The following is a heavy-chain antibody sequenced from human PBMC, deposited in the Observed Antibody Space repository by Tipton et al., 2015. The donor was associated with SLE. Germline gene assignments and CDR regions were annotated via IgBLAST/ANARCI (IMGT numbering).Heavy chain of an antibody. V-gene: IGHV3-66*02. Sequence: SLRLSCTVSGFTVSSNYMSWVRQDPGKGLEWVSVIYSGGSTYYADSVKGRFTISRDNSKNTLYLQMNSLRAEDTAVYYCARTSVAGAFDIWGQGTMVTVSS. CDR3: ARTSVAGAFDI. J-gene: IGHJ3*02. D-gene: IGHD5/OR15-5a*01. CDR2: IYSGGST. CDR1: GFTVSSNY.